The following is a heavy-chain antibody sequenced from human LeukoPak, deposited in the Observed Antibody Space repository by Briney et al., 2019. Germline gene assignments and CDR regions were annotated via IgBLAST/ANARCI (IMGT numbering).Heavy chain of an antibody. J-gene: IGHJ1*01. Sequence: GGSLRLSCAASGFTFSSYSMNWVRQAQGKGLEWVSYISSSSSTIYYADSVKGRFTISRDNAKNSLYLQMNSLRAEDTAVYYCARGVVTDYFQHWGQGTLVTVSS. CDR1: GFTFSSYS. CDR2: ISSSSSTI. V-gene: IGHV3-48*01. D-gene: IGHD3-3*01. CDR3: ARGVVTDYFQH.